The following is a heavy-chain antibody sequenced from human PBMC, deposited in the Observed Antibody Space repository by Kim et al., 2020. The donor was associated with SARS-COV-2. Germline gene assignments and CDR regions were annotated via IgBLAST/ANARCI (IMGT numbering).Heavy chain of an antibody. D-gene: IGHD6-19*01. Sequence: SVKVSCKASGGTFSSYAISWVRQAPGQGLEWMGGIIPIFGTANYAQKFQGRVTITADESTSTAYMELSSLRSEDTAVYYCASEAAVAGYYYYYGMDVWGQGTTVTVSS. CDR1: GGTFSSYA. CDR3: ASEAAVAGYYYYYGMDV. J-gene: IGHJ6*02. CDR2: IIPIFGTA. V-gene: IGHV1-69*13.